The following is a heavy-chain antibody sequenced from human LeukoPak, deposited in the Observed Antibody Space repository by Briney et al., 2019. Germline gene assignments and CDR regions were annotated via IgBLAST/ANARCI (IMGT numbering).Heavy chain of an antibody. V-gene: IGHV3-30*02. D-gene: IGHD4-11*01. Sequence: GGSLRLSCAASGFTFSSYGMHWVRQAPGKGLEWVAFIRYDGSNKYYADSVKGRFTISRDNSKNTLYLQMNSLRAEDTAVYYCAKWGYHDYSLYNWFDPWGQGTLVTVSS. J-gene: IGHJ5*02. CDR3: AKWGYHDYSLYNWFDP. CDR2: IRYDGSNK. CDR1: GFTFSSYG.